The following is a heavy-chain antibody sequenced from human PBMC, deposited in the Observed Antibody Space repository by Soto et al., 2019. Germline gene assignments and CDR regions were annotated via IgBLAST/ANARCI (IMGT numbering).Heavy chain of an antibody. CDR2: IYHSGTT. Sequence: SETLSLTCTVSGGSVSIYYWSWFRQPPGKGPEWIGYIYHSGTTNYNPSVKSRVTISIDTSKNQFSLKLSSVVAADTAVYYCARQLSMSYFDYWGQGTLVTSPQ. V-gene: IGHV4-59*02. CDR3: ARQLSMSYFDY. D-gene: IGHD3-22*01. CDR1: GGSVSIYY. J-gene: IGHJ4*02.